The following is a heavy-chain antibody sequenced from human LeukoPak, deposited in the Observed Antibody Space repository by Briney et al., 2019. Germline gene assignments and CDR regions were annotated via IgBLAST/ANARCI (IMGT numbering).Heavy chain of an antibody. CDR1: GGSITDYY. CDR2: IKQDESEK. V-gene: IGHV3-7*01. J-gene: IGHJ4*02. CDR3: ARDKIEGPTKLDY. Sequence: PSETLSLTCTVSGGSITDYYWSWVRQAPGKGLEWVANIKQDESEKYYVDSLKGRFTISRDNAKNSLYLQMNSLRAEDTAVYYCARDKIEGPTKLDYWGQGILVTVSS. D-gene: IGHD1-1*01.